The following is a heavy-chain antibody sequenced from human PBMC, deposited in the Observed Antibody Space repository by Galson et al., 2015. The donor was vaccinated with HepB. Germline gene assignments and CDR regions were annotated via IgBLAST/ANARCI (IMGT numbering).Heavy chain of an antibody. CDR3: ARDGHGWYYDFWSGYQTPDY. Sequence: SLRLSCAASGFTFSSYWMSWVRQAPGKGLEWVANIKQDGSEKYYVDSVKGRFTISRDNAKNSLYLQMNSLRAEDTAVYYCARDGHGWYYDFWSGYQTPDYWGQGTLVTVSS. D-gene: IGHD3-3*01. J-gene: IGHJ4*02. V-gene: IGHV3-7*01. CDR1: GFTFSSYW. CDR2: IKQDGSEK.